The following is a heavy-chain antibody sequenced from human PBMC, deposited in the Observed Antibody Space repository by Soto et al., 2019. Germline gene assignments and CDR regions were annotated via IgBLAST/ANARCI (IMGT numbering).Heavy chain of an antibody. J-gene: IGHJ6*02. Sequence: SLTQCVTSSAAEGKSGGGGGCWSSIQQNPGKGLEWIGYIYYSGSTYYNPSLKSRVTISVDTSKNQFSLKLSSVTAADTAVYYCARDNPDTYYYYGMDVWGQGTTVTVSS. CDR1: EGKSGGGGGC. V-gene: IGHV4-31*03. CDR2: IYYSGST. D-gene: IGHD3-22*01. CDR3: ARDNPDTYYYYGMDV.